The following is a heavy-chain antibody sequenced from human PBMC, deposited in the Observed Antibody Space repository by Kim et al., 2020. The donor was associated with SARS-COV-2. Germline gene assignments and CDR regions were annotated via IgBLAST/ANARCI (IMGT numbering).Heavy chain of an antibody. CDR2: T. J-gene: IGHJ2*01. V-gene: IGHV4-39*01. Sequence: TYYNPSLNSRVTIAVDTSKNQFSLKLSSVTAADTAVYYCARHLRNWYFDLWGRGTLVTVSS. CDR3: ARHLRNWYFDL.